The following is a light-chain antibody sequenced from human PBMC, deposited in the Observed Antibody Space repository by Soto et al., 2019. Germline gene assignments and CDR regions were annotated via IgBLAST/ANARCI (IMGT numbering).Light chain of an antibody. CDR3: QQYNSYPKLT. J-gene: IGKJ4*01. CDR1: QSISSW. Sequence: DIQMTQSPSPLSASVGDRVTITCRASQSISSWLAWYQQKPGKAPKLLIYDASSLESGVPSRFSGSGSGTEFTLTISSLQPDDFATYYCQQYNSYPKLTVGGGTKVEIK. V-gene: IGKV1-5*01. CDR2: DAS.